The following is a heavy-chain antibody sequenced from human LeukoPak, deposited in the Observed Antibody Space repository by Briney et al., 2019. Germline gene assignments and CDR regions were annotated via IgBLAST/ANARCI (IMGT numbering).Heavy chain of an antibody. CDR2: ISYDGSNK. Sequence: PGRSLRLSCAASGFTFSSYAMHWVRQAPGKGLEWVAVISYDGSNKYYADSVKGRFTISRDNSKNTLYLQMNSLRAEDTAVYYCAKTPGAYQLLIDYWGQGTLVTVSS. J-gene: IGHJ4*02. CDR3: AKTPGAYQLLIDY. V-gene: IGHV3-30-3*02. CDR1: GFTFSSYA. D-gene: IGHD2-2*01.